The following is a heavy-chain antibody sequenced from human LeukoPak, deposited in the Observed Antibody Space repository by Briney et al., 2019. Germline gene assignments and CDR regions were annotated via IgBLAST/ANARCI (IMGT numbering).Heavy chain of an antibody. CDR2: FDPEDGET. J-gene: IGHJ3*02. D-gene: IGHD2-15*01. Sequence: ASVKVSCKVSGYTLTELSMHWVRQAPGKGLEWMGGFDPEDGETIYAQKFQGRVTMTEDTSTDTAYMELSSLRSEDTAVYCCATGAATKDAFDIWGQGTMVTVSS. CDR3: ATGAATKDAFDI. CDR1: GYTLTELS. V-gene: IGHV1-24*01.